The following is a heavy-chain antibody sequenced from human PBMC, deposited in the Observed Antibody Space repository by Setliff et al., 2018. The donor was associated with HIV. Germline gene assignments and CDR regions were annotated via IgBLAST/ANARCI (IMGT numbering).Heavy chain of an antibody. Sequence: HPGGSLRLSCAASGFTFSSYVMHWVRQAPGKGLEWVTFIRYDGYDKYYADSVKGRFTISRDDSKNTLYLQMNSLRAEDTAVYYCAREYCNSTSCYGYSGDYWGQGTLVTVSS. V-gene: IGHV3-30*02. CDR3: AREYCNSTSCYGYSGDY. J-gene: IGHJ4*02. D-gene: IGHD2-2*01. CDR2: IRYDGYDK. CDR1: GFTFSSYV.